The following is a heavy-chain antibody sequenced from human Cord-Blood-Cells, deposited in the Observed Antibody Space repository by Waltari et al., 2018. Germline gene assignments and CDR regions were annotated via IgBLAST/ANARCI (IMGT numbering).Heavy chain of an antibody. D-gene: IGHD2-15*01. CDR1: GGSFSGYY. Sequence: QVQLQQWGAGLLKPSETLSLTCAVYGGSFSGYYCSWIRQPRGKGLEWIGEINHSGITNYNPSPKSRVTISVDTSKNQFSLKLSSVTAADTAVYYCARHDPLGYCSGGSCHYFDYWGQGTLVTVSS. J-gene: IGHJ4*02. CDR3: ARHDPLGYCSGGSCHYFDY. V-gene: IGHV4-34*01. CDR2: INHSGIT.